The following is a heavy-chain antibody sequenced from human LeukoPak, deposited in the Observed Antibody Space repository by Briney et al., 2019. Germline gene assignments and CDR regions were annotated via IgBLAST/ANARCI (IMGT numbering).Heavy chain of an antibody. CDR3: QLGLSLLHLAVDV. Sequence: SETLSLTCTVSAGSINSNSYFWVWIRQPPGKGLEWIGSISYSGSTYYNPSLKSRVTNSGDTSRNQVSVKVCPVTAADTAVHSPQLGLSLLHLAVDVWGQGTTVTVSS. CDR1: AGSINSNSYF. J-gene: IGHJ6*02. CDR2: ISYSGST. D-gene: IGHD3-22*01. V-gene: IGHV4-39*03.